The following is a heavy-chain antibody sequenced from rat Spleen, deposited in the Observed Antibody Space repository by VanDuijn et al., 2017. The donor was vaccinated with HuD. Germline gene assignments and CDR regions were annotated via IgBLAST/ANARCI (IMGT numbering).Heavy chain of an antibody. V-gene: IGHV5-19*01. J-gene: IGHJ2*01. CDR3: TRDVGTTVVTDY. D-gene: IGHD1-1*01. CDR1: GFTFSNYG. Sequence: EVKLVESGGGLVQPGRSLKLSCAASGFTFSNYGMAWVRQAPTKGLEWVASISPSGGSTYYRDSVKGRFTISRDNAKSTLYLQMNSLRSEDTATYCCTRDVGTTVVTDYWGQGVMVTVSS. CDR2: ISPSGGST.